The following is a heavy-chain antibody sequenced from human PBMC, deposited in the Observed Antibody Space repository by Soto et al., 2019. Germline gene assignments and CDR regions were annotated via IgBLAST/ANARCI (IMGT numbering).Heavy chain of an antibody. D-gene: IGHD6-19*01. CDR1: GYTFTDYD. CDR2: MNPNSGNT. J-gene: IGHJ3*02. V-gene: IGHV1-8*01. CDR3: ATPGPAVAGTGDSLDI. Sequence: GASVKVSCKASGYTFTDYDINWVRQASGQGLEWMGWMNPNSGNTGYAQKFQGRVSMTRNTSISTAYMELSTLRSEDAAVYYCATPGPAVAGTGDSLDIWGQGTMVTVSS.